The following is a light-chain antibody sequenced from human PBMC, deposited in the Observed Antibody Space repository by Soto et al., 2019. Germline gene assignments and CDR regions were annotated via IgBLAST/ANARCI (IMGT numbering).Light chain of an antibody. CDR1: QSISDT. J-gene: IGKJ1*01. V-gene: IGKV3-15*01. Sequence: EIVMTQSPATLSVSPGGRATLSCRSSQSISDTLAWYQQKPGQAPRLLIYRASARATGFPARFSGSGSGTDFTLHISGLQSEDFAVYYCQQYNNWPWTFGQGTKLEIK. CDR2: RAS. CDR3: QQYNNWPWT.